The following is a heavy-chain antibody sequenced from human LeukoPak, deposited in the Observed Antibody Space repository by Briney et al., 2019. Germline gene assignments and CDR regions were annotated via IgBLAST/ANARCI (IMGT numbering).Heavy chain of an antibody. V-gene: IGHV1-69*04. D-gene: IGHD1-26*01. CDR1: GGTFSSYA. Sequence: SVKVSCKASGGTFSSYAISWVRQAPGQGLEWMGRIIPILGIANYAQKFQGRVTITADKSTSTAYMELSGLRSEDTAVYYCARDSDSGLDPWGQGTLVTVSS. CDR2: IIPILGIA. J-gene: IGHJ5*02. CDR3: ARDSDSGLDP.